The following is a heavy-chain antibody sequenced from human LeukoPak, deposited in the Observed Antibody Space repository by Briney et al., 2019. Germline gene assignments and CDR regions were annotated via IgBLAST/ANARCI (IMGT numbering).Heavy chain of an antibody. CDR3: ARETYYYDSSGYSIPKFDY. J-gene: IGHJ4*02. CDR2: ISYDGSNK. CDR1: GFTFSSYA. D-gene: IGHD3-22*01. Sequence: PGRSLRLSCAASGFTFSSYAMHWVRQAPGKGLEWVAVISYDGSNKYYADSVKGRFTISRDNSKNTLYLQVNSLRAEDTAVYYCARETYYYDSSGYSIPKFDYWGQGTLVTVSS. V-gene: IGHV3-30-3*01.